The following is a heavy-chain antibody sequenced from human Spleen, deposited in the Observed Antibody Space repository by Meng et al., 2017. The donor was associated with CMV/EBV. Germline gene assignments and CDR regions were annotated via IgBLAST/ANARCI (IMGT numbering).Heavy chain of an antibody. Sequence: KASGYTFTGYYMHWVRQAPGQGLEWMGWINPNSGGTNYAQKFQGRVTMTRDTSISTAYMELSRLRSDDTAVYYCARDGSGSYLTLFDYWGQGTLVTVSS. D-gene: IGHD1-26*01. CDR1: GYTFTGYY. J-gene: IGHJ4*02. V-gene: IGHV1-2*02. CDR2: INPNSGGT. CDR3: ARDGSGSYLTLFDY.